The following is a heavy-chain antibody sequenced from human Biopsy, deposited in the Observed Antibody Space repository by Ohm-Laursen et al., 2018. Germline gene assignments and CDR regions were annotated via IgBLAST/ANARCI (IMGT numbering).Heavy chain of an antibody. CDR1: GGTFSNYG. J-gene: IGHJ1*01. CDR2: NIPILGTG. CDR3: ATKLTGYFHH. Sequence: SVKVSCKAPGGTFSNYGVNWVRQAPGQGLEWLGGNIPILGTGNYAPKFQDRVTVAADTSTSTATMELRSLRSDDTAVYYCATKLTGYFHHWGQGTLVIVSS. D-gene: IGHD3-9*01. V-gene: IGHV1-69*06.